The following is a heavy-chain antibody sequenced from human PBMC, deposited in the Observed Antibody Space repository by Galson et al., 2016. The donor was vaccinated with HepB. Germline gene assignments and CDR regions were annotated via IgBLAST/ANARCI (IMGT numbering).Heavy chain of an antibody. Sequence: ETLSLTCTVSGESVSGYFWSWIRQPPGKGLEWIGEVNHRGTTNYDPSLESRVTISADTSKNQFSLNLSSVTAADTAVYFCARDGFPGFGSFFDYWGHGALVTVSS. CDR2: VNHRGTT. D-gene: IGHD3-10*01. CDR1: GESVSGYF. CDR3: ARDGFPGFGSFFDY. V-gene: IGHV4-34*01. J-gene: IGHJ4*01.